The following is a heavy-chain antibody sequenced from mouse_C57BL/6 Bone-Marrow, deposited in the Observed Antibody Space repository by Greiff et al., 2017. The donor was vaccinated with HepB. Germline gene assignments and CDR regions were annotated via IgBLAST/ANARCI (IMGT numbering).Heavy chain of an antibody. D-gene: IGHD1-1*01. Sequence: EVQLQESGGGLVKPGGSLKLSCAASGFTFSSYTMSWVRQTPEKRLEWVATISGGGGNTYYPDSVKGRFTISRDNAKNTLYLQMSSLRSEDTALYYCARLITTVVARYYFDYWGQGTTLTVSS. CDR3: ARLITTVVARYYFDY. J-gene: IGHJ2*01. V-gene: IGHV5-9*01. CDR2: ISGGGGNT. CDR1: GFTFSSYT.